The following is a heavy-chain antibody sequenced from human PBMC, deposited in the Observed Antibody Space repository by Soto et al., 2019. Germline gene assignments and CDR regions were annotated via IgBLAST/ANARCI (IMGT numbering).Heavy chain of an antibody. Sequence: SETLSITCAVYGGSFSGYYWSWIRQPPGKGLEWIGEINHSGSTNYNPSLKSRVTISVDTSKNQFSLKLSSVTAADTAVYYCARVYPRPTDLLTTVTTPGNWFDPWGQGTLVTVS. D-gene: IGHD4-4*01. CDR1: GGSFSGYY. CDR3: ARVYPRPTDLLTTVTTPGNWFDP. J-gene: IGHJ5*02. CDR2: INHSGST. V-gene: IGHV4-34*01.